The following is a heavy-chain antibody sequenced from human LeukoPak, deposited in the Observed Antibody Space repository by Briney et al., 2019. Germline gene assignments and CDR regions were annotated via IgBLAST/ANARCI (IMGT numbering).Heavy chain of an antibody. Sequence: GGSLRLSCAASGFTFSSYGMHWVRQAPGKGLEWVAVISYDGSNKYYADSVKGRFTISRDNSKNTLYLQMNSLGAEDTAVYYCAKGGHYYYDSSGYSGAFDYWGQGTLVTVSS. CDR1: GFTFSSYG. D-gene: IGHD3-22*01. CDR2: ISYDGSNK. V-gene: IGHV3-30*18. CDR3: AKGGHYYYDSSGYSGAFDY. J-gene: IGHJ4*02.